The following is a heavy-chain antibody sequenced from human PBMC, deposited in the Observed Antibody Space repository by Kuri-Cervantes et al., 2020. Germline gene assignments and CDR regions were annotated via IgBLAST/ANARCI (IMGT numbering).Heavy chain of an antibody. CDR3: ARGPLGYSYVDY. J-gene: IGHJ4*02. Sequence: ASVKVSCKASRYTFTSYDISWVRQATGQGLEWLGWMNPNSGNTGYAQKFQGRVTMTRNTSISTAYMELSSLRSEDTAVYYCARGPLGYSYVDYWGQGTLVTVSS. V-gene: IGHV1-8*01. CDR2: MNPNSGNT. D-gene: IGHD5-18*01. CDR1: RYTFTSYD.